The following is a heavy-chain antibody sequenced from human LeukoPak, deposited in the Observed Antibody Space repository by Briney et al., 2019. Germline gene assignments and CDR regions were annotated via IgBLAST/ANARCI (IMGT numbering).Heavy chain of an antibody. CDR1: GFAFSSYS. D-gene: IGHD3-3*01. CDR3: ARPVLRFLDDAFDI. V-gene: IGHV3-21*01. CDR2: ISSSSSYI. Sequence: GGSLRLSCAASGFAFSSYSINWVRQAPGKGLEWVSSISSSSSYIYYADSVKGRFTISRDNAKNSLYLQMNSLRAEDTAVYYCARPVLRFLDDAFDIWGQGTMVTVSS. J-gene: IGHJ3*02.